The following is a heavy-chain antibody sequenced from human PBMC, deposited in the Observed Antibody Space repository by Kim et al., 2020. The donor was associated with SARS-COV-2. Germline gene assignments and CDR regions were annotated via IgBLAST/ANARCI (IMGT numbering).Heavy chain of an antibody. Sequence: YVQNLQGRVTMTADTATSTAYMEWRSLGSDDTAVYYCARLRSGWFVGYFDYWGQGTLVTVSS. V-gene: IGHV1-18*01. CDR3: ARLRSGWFVGYFDY. J-gene: IGHJ4*02. D-gene: IGHD6-19*01.